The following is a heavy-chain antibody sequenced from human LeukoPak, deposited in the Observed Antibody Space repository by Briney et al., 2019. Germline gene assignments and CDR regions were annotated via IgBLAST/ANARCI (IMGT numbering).Heavy chain of an antibody. CDR1: EFTFTSYE. CDR2: ISSGGNTI. V-gene: IGHV3-48*03. CDR3: ARGPSIAARYDAFDI. J-gene: IGHJ3*02. D-gene: IGHD6-6*01. Sequence: GGSLRLSCAASEFTFTSYELNWVRQAQGKGLEWVSYISSGGNTISYADSVKGRFTISRDNAKNSLYLQVISLRAEDTAVYYCARGPSIAARYDAFDIWGQGTMVTVSS.